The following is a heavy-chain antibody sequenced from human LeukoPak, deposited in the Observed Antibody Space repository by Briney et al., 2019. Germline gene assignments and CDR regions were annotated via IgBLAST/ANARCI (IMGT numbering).Heavy chain of an antibody. CDR3: ARGGSSSWYNTYYYYSYGMDV. V-gene: IGHV3-53*01. Sequence: GGSLRLSCAASGFTVSSNYMSWVRQAPGKGLEWVSVIYSGGSTCYADSVKGRFTISRDNSKNTLYLQMNSLRAEDTAVYYCARGGSSSWYNTYYYYSYGMDVWGQGTTVTVSS. D-gene: IGHD6-13*01. CDR1: GFTVSSNY. J-gene: IGHJ6*02. CDR2: IYSGGST.